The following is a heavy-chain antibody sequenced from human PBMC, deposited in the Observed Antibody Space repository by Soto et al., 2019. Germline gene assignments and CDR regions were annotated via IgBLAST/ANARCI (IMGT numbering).Heavy chain of an antibody. V-gene: IGHV1-69*01. D-gene: IGHD5-12*01. J-gene: IGHJ6*02. Sequence: QVQLVQSGAEVKKPGSSVKVSCKASGGTFSSYAISWVRQAPGQGLEWMGGIIPIFGTANYAQKFQGRVTITADESTSTAYMELSSLRSEDTAVYYCARDRMVATGAYYYGMDVWGQGTLVTVSS. CDR3: ARDRMVATGAYYYGMDV. CDR1: GGTFSSYA. CDR2: IIPIFGTA.